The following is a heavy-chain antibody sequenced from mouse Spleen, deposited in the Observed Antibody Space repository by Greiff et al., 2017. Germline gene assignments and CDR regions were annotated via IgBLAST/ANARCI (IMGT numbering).Heavy chain of an antibody. Sequence: VQLQQSGAELVKPGASVKISCKASGYAFSSYWMNWVKQRPGKGLEWIGQIYPGDGDTNYNGKFKGKATLTADKSSSTAYMQLSSLTSEDSAVYFCARYYYGSSYRYYAMDYWGQGTSVTVSS. CDR2: IYPGDGDT. J-gene: IGHJ4*01. CDR1: GYAFSSYW. D-gene: IGHD1-1*01. V-gene: IGHV1-80*01. CDR3: ARYYYGSSYRYYAMDY.